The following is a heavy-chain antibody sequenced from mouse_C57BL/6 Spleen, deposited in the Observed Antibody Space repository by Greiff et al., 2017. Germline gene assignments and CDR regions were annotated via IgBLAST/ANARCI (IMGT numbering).Heavy chain of an antibody. V-gene: IGHV1-15*01. CDR2: IDPETGGT. D-gene: IGHD1-1*01. CDR1: GYIFTDYE. CDR3: TRNYGRDY. J-gene: IGHJ2*01. Sequence: VQLQQSGAELVRPGASVTLSCKASGYIFTDYEMHWVKQTPVHGLEWIGAIDPETGGTAYNQKFKGKAILTADKSSSTAYMELRSLTSEDSAVYYCTRNYGRDYWGQGTTLTVSS.